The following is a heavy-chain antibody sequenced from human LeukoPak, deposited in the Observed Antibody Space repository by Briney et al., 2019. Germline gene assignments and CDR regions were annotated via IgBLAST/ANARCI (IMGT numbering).Heavy chain of an antibody. D-gene: IGHD5-18*01. CDR1: GFTFSSYA. CDR3: ARAGRAIVVDTATNFYYYYMDV. V-gene: IGHV3-30*04. J-gene: IGHJ6*03. Sequence: AGGSLRLSCAASGFTFSSYAMHWVRQAPGKGLEWVAVISYDGSNKYYADSVKGRFTISRDNSKNTLYLQMNSLRSEDTAVYYCARAGRAIVVDTATNFYYYYMDVWGKGTTVTVSS. CDR2: ISYDGSNK.